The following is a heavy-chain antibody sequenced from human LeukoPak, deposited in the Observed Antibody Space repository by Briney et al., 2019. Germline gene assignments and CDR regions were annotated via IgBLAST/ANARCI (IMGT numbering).Heavy chain of an antibody. Sequence: GASVKVSCKASGYTFTGYYIHWVRQAPGQGLEWMGGLNPDTGSTNYAQKFQGRVTMTRDTSISTAYMELSRLRSDDTAVYYCARYDWEYWGQGTLVTVSS. D-gene: IGHD3-16*01. J-gene: IGHJ4*02. CDR3: ARYDWEY. V-gene: IGHV1-2*02. CDR1: GYTFTGYY. CDR2: LNPDTGST.